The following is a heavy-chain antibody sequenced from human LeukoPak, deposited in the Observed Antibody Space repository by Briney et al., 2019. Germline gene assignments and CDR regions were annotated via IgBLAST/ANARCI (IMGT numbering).Heavy chain of an antibody. CDR1: GFPFSSYG. CDR2: ISMSCSTI. Sequence: HPGGSLRLSCAASGFPFSSYGMNWVRQAPAKGLEWVSYISMSCSTIYYADSVKGRFTISRDNAKNSLYLQMNSLRAEDTAVYYCAREDSSGYPSGGDYWGQGTLVTVSS. V-gene: IGHV3-48*03. D-gene: IGHD6-19*01. J-gene: IGHJ4*02. CDR3: AREDSSGYPSGGDY.